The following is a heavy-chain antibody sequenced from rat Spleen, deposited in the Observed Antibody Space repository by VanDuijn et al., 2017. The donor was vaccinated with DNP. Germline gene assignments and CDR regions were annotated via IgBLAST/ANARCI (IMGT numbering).Heavy chain of an antibody. CDR1: GFSLTSYG. Sequence: QVQLKESGPGLVQPSQTLSLTRTVSGFSLTSYGVSWVRQPPGKGLEWIAAMSGSGATYYNSVLKSRLSFSTDPSRNQVFLHMDSLQTEDTAMYFCARYYGYYYAMDAWGQGTSVTVSS. V-gene: IGHV2S12*01. CDR3: ARYYGYYYAMDA. D-gene: IGHD1-6*01. CDR2: MSGSGAT. J-gene: IGHJ4*01.